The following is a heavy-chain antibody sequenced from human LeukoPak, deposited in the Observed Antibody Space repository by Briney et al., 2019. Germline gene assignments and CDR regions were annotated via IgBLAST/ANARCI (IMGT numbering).Heavy chain of an antibody. CDR1: GFTFSNCA. V-gene: IGHV3-23*01. D-gene: IGHD1-26*01. CDR2: VSGSGAST. Sequence: GGSLRLSCEASGFTFSNCAMTWVRQAPGKGLEWVSSVSGSGASTYYTDSVKGRFTISRDNSKNMVFLQMNSLRAEDTAIYHCAKDQSRVGAYDPFDYWGQGIVVIVSS. CDR3: AKDQSRVGAYDPFDY. J-gene: IGHJ4*02.